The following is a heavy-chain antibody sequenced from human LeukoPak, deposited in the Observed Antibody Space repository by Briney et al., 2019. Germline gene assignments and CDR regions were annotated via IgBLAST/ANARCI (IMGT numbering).Heavy chain of an antibody. CDR2: IYSSGTT. Sequence: PSQTLSLTCTVSNVSISSGSHYWNWIRQPAGKGLEWIGNIYSSGTTNYNPSLKSRVTISMDTSKNQFSLKLSSVTAADTAVYYCARGKIWSPVYLSHWGQGTLVTVSS. D-gene: IGHD3-10*01. V-gene: IGHV4-61*09. J-gene: IGHJ4*02. CDR1: NVSISSGSHY. CDR3: ARGKIWSPVYLSH.